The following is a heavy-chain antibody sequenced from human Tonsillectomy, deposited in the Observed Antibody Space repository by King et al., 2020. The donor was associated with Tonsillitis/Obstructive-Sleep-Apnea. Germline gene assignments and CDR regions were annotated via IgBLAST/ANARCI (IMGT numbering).Heavy chain of an antibody. CDR1: GFTFSSYA. J-gene: IGHJ3*01. CDR3: AREDGTTVTTGYAFDL. V-gene: IGHV3-30*04. D-gene: IGHD4-17*01. CDR2: ISYDGSNK. Sequence: QLVQSGGGVVQPGRSLRLSCAASGFTFSSYAMHWVRQAPGKGLEWVAVISYDGSNKYYADSVQGRFTISRDNSNNTLYLQMNSLRAEDTAVYYCAREDGTTVTTGYAFDLWGQGTMVNVSS.